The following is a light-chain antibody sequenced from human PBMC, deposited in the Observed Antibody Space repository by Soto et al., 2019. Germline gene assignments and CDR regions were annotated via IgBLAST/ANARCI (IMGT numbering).Light chain of an antibody. CDR1: QSVSSSY. CDR3: QQYGSSPWT. CDR2: GAS. Sequence: DIVLTQSPGTLSLSTGERATFSCRASQSVSSSYLAWSQQKPGQAPRLLIYGASSRATGIPDRFSGSGSGTDFTLTISRLEPEDFAVCYCQQYGSSPWTFGQGTKVDIK. V-gene: IGKV3-20*01. J-gene: IGKJ1*01.